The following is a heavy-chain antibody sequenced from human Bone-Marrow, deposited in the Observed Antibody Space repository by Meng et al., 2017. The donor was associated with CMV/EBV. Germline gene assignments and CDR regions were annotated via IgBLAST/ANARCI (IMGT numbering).Heavy chain of an antibody. J-gene: IGHJ4*02. Sequence: GESLKISCVASGFTFGNYYMNWVRQPPGKGLEWISYISGDSSTIYYADSVKGRFVISRDNAKNSLSLQMNSLRAEDTAIYYCATRRAGEFDYWGQGTLVTVSS. CDR1: GFTFGNYY. V-gene: IGHV3-11*01. CDR3: ATRRAGEFDY. CDR2: ISGDSSTI. D-gene: IGHD7-27*01.